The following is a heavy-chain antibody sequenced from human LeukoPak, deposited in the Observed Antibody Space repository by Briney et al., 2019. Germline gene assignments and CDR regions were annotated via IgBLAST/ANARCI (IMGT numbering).Heavy chain of an antibody. CDR3: ARKMATIAFDI. D-gene: IGHD5-12*01. CDR2: IIPILGIA. J-gene: IGHJ3*02. V-gene: IGHV1-69*04. CDR1: GGTFSSYA. Sequence: GASVKVSCKASGGTFSSYAISWVRQAPGQGLEWMGRIIPILGIANYAQKFQGRVTITADKSTSTAYMELSSLRSEDTAVYYCARKMATIAFDIWGQGTMVTVSS.